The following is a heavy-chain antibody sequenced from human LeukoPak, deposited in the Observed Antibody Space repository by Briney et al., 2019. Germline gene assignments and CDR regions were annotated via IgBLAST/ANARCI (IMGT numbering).Heavy chain of an antibody. Sequence: PSETLSLTCAVYGGSFIGYYWSWIRQPPGRGLEWVGEINHSGSTNYNPSIKSRVTISVDTSKNQFSLKLSSVTAADTAVYYCARSGVIVVVPATWNWFDPWGQGTLVTVSS. CDR1: GGSFIGYY. V-gene: IGHV4-34*01. D-gene: IGHD2-2*01. J-gene: IGHJ5*02. CDR3: ARSGVIVVVPATWNWFDP. CDR2: INHSGST.